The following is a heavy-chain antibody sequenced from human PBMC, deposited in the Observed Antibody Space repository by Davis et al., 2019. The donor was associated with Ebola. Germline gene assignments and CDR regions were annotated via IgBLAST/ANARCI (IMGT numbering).Heavy chain of an antibody. CDR3: ARGGYYDILTGYSAGVYYYGMDV. V-gene: IGHV5-51*01. CDR1: GYSFTSYW. Sequence: GESLKISCKGSGYSFTSYWIGWVRQMPGKGLEWMGIIYPGDSDTRYSPSFQGQVTISADKSITTVYLQWSSLKASDTAMYYCARGGYYDILTGYSAGVYYYGMDVWGQGTTVTVSS. J-gene: IGHJ6*02. D-gene: IGHD3-9*01. CDR2: IYPGDSDT.